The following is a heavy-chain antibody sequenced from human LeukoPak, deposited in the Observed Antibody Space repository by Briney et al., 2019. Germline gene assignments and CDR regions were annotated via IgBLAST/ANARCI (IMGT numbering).Heavy chain of an antibody. V-gene: IGHV1-3*01. Sequence: ASVKVSCKASGYTFTSYAMHWVRQAPGQRLEWMGWINAGNGNTKYSQKFQGRVTITRDTSASTAYMELSSLRSEDTAVYYCARGSGGYGDYLDWGQGTLVTVSS. CDR2: INAGNGNT. CDR1: GYTFTSYA. J-gene: IGHJ4*02. CDR3: ARGSGGYGDYLD. D-gene: IGHD4-17*01.